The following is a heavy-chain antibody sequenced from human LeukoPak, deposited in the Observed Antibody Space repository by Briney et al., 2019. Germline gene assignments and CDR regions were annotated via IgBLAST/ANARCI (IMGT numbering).Heavy chain of an antibody. CDR2: INHSGST. V-gene: IGHV4-34*01. Sequence: PSETLSLTCAVYGGSFSGYYWSWIRQPPGKGLEWIGEINHSGSTNYNPSLKSRVTISVDTSKNQFSLKLSSVTAADTAVYYCARAPMVRGVIIKKTEGYYFDYWGQGTLVTVSS. CDR3: ARAPMVRGVIIKKTEGYYFDY. J-gene: IGHJ4*02. D-gene: IGHD3-10*01. CDR1: GGSFSGYY.